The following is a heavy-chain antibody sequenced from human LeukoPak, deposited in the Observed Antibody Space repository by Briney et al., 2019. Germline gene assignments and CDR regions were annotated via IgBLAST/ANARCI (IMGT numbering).Heavy chain of an antibody. Sequence: ASVEVSCKASGGTFSSYAISWVRQAPGQGLEWMGGIIPIFGTANYAQKFQGRVTITADESTSTAYMELSSLRSEDTAVYYCARASYCSGGSCYSPFDYWGQGTLVTVSS. CDR3: ARASYCSGGSCYSPFDY. V-gene: IGHV1-69*13. D-gene: IGHD2-15*01. J-gene: IGHJ4*02. CDR1: GGTFSSYA. CDR2: IIPIFGTA.